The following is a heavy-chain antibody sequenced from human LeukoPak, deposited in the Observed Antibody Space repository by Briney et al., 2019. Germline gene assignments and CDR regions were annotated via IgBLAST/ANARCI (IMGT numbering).Heavy chain of an antibody. CDR3: AKDSEGELSQLLDY. Sequence: GGSLRLSCAASGFTFGSYWMHWVRQAPGKGLVWVSRINTDGGSTTYADSVKGRFTISRDNAKNTLYLQMDSQTAEDTAVYYCAKDSEGELSQLLDYWGQGTLVTVSS. V-gene: IGHV3-74*01. D-gene: IGHD1-7*01. J-gene: IGHJ4*02. CDR2: INTDGGST. CDR1: GFTFGSYW.